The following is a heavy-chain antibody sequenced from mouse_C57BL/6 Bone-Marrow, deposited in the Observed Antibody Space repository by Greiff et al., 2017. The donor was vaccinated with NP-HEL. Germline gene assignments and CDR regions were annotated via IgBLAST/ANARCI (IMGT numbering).Heavy chain of an antibody. D-gene: IGHD4-1*01. V-gene: IGHV6-3*01. Sequence: EVKLEESGGGLVQPGGSMKLSCVASGFTFSNYWMNWVRQSPEKGLEWVAQIRLKSDNYATHYAESVKGRFTISRDDSKSSVYLQMNNLRAEDTGIYYCTGGPNWDAMDYWGQGTSVTVSS. CDR1: GFTFSNYW. CDR2: IRLKSDNYAT. CDR3: TGGPNWDAMDY. J-gene: IGHJ4*01.